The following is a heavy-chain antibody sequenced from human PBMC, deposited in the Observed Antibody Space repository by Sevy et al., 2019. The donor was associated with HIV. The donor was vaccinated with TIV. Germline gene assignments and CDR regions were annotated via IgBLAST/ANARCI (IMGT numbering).Heavy chain of an antibody. J-gene: IGHJ4*02. V-gene: IGHV4-34*01. CDR2: INHSGST. D-gene: IGHD2-15*01. CDR3: ARGPPDIVVVVAARYGIDY. CDR1: GGSFSGYY. Sequence: ETLSLTCAVYGGSFSGYYWSWIRQPPGKGLEWIGEINHSGSTNYNPSLKSRVTISVDTSKNQFSLKLSSVTAADTAVYYCARGPPDIVVVVAARYGIDYWGQGTLVTVSS.